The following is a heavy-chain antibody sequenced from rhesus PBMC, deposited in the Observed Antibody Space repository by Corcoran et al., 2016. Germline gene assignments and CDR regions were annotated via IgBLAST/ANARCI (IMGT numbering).Heavy chain of an antibody. CDR2: FYGTGGST. CDR3: ARSGWYQGAFDF. J-gene: IGHJ3*01. Sequence: QLQLQESGPGLVKPSETLSVTCAVSGGSISSTYWSWIRQAPGKGLEWIGFFYGTGGSTNYNPSIKSRVTLSVDTSKNQLSLKLSSVTTADTAVYYCARSGWYQGAFDFWGQGLRVTVSS. V-gene: IGHV4-169*01. D-gene: IGHD6-31*01. CDR1: GGSISSTY.